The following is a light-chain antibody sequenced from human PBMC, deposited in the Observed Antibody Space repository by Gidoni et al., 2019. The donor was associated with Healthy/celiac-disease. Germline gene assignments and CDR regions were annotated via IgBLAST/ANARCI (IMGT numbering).Light chain of an antibody. CDR3: SSYTSSFYV. V-gene: IGLV2-14*03. Sequence: QSALTQPASVSGSPGQSITISCTGTSSDVGGYNYVSWYQQHPGKAPKLMIYDVSNRPSGVSNRFSGSKSGNTASLTISRLQAEDEADYYCSSYTSSFYVFGTGTKVTVL. J-gene: IGLJ1*01. CDR2: DVS. CDR1: SSDVGGYNY.